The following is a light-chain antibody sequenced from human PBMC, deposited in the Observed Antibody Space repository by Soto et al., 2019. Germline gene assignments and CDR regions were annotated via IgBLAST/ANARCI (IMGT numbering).Light chain of an antibody. J-gene: IGLJ3*02. CDR2: SNN. V-gene: IGLV1-44*01. CDR1: SSNIGSNT. Sequence: QSVLTQPPSASGTPGQRVTISCSGSSSNIGSNTVNWYQHLPGTAPKLLIYSNNQRPSGVPDRFSGSKSGASASLTISGLQSDDEADYYCAAWDDSLNGVVFGGGTKVTVL. CDR3: AAWDDSLNGVV.